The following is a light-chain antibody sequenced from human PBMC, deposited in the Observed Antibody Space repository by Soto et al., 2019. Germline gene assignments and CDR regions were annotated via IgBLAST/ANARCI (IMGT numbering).Light chain of an antibody. Sequence: EIVLTQSPGTLSLSPGERATLSCRASQSVSSNYLAWYQQKPGQAPRLLIYGASSRATGIPDRFSGSGSGTDFTLIISRLEPEDFAVYYCQQDISSPFTFGPGTKVDI. CDR2: GAS. J-gene: IGKJ3*01. CDR3: QQDISSPFT. V-gene: IGKV3-20*01. CDR1: QSVSSNY.